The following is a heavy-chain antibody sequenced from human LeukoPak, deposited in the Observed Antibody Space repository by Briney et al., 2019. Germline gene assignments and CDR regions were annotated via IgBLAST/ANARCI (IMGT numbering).Heavy chain of an antibody. J-gene: IGHJ4*02. Sequence: PGGSLRLSCVVPGINFNLYSFNWVRQAPGKGLTWVASITHDSRNADYADSVKGRFTVSRDNSINTLYLQMYSLRPEDTAIYYCSRLGFGFSFGQGYDYWGRGTQVSVSS. CDR2: ITHDSRNA. CDR3: SRLGFGFSFGQGYDY. V-gene: IGHV3-30*04. D-gene: IGHD3-10*01. CDR1: GINFNLYS.